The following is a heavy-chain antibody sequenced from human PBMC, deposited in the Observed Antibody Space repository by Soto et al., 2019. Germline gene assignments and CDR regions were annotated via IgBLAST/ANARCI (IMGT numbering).Heavy chain of an antibody. J-gene: IGHJ5*02. CDR3: AKDPKCCTIGSHFLDNWFDP. D-gene: IGHD2-8*01. CDR1: GFTFSNYG. V-gene: IGHV3-30*18. Sequence: GGSLRLSCAASGFTFSNYGMHWVRQTPGKGLEWVAVISYDGSHQFYTDSVKGRFTISRDNSRNTLYLQMNSLKTEDTAMYYCAKDPKCCTIGSHFLDNWFDPWGQGTLVTVSS. CDR2: ISYDGSHQ.